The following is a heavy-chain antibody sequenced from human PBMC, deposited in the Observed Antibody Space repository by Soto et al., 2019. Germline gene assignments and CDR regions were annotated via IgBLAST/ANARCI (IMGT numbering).Heavy chain of an antibody. CDR2: ISYDGSNK. CDR3: AKDWDIVAAGGDY. CDR1: GFSLSSYG. V-gene: IGHV3-30*18. Sequence: GRSLRLSCAASGFSLSSYGMHWVRQAPGKGLEWVAVISYDGSNKYYADSVKGRFTISRDTSKNTLHLQMNSLRAEDTAVYSCAKDWDIVAAGGDYWGQGSLVTVSS. J-gene: IGHJ4*02. D-gene: IGHD5-12*01.